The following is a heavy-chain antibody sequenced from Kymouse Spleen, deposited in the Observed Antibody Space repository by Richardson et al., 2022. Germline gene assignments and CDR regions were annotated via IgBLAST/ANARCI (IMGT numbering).Heavy chain of an antibody. D-gene: IGHD1-20*01,IGHD1-7*01. CDR3: ARDRGITGTSDAFDI. J-gene: IGHJ3*02. V-gene: IGHV3-48*02. CDR1: GFTFSSYS. CDR2: ISSSSSTI. Sequence: EVQLVESGGGLVQPGGSLRLSCAASGFTFSSYSMNWVRQAPGKGLEWVSYISSSSSTIYYADSVKGRFTISRDNAKNSLYLQMNSLRDEDTAVYYCARDRGITGTSDAFDIWGQGTMVTVSS.